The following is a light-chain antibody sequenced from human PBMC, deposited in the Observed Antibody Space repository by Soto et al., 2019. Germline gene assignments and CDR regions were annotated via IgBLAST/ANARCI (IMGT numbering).Light chain of an antibody. CDR3: SSYTSSNTLNYV. V-gene: IGLV2-14*01. CDR1: SSDVGGYNY. J-gene: IGLJ1*01. CDR2: DVS. Sequence: QSVLTQPASVSGSPGQSITISCTGTSSDVGGYNYVSWYQQHPGKAPKLIIYDVSDRPSGVSNRFSGSKFGNTASLTISGLQAEDEADYYCSSYTSSNTLNYVFGTGTKLTVL.